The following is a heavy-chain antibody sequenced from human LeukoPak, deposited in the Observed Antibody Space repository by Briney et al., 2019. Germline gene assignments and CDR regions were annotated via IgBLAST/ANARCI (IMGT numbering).Heavy chain of an antibody. CDR1: GASISPDY. V-gene: IGHV4-59*01. Sequence: SETLSLTCTVSGASISPDYWSWIRQPPGKGLEFIGYIYYTGGTNYNPSLKSRVTISVDTSKNQFSLKLSSVTAADTAVYYCARGYCSSTSCYLADYWGQETLVTVSS. CDR3: ARGYCSSTSCYLADY. CDR2: IYYTGGT. D-gene: IGHD2-2*01. J-gene: IGHJ4*02.